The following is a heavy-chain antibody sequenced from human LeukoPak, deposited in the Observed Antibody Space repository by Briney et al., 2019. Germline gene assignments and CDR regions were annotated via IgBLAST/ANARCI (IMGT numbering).Heavy chain of an antibody. CDR1: GFTFSDYY. Sequence: GGSLRLSCAASGFTFSDYYMSWIRQAPGKGLEGVSYISSSGSTIYYADSVKGRFTISRDNAKNSLYLQMNSLRAEDTAVYYCAKDLSRIAARPRGFFDYWGQGTLVTVSS. V-gene: IGHV3-11*04. CDR2: ISSSGSTI. CDR3: AKDLSRIAARPRGFFDY. J-gene: IGHJ4*02. D-gene: IGHD6-6*01.